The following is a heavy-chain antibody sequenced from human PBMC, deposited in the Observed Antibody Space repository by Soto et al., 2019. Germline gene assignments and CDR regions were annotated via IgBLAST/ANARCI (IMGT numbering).Heavy chain of an antibody. CDR2: ISYDGSNK. J-gene: IGHJ4*02. CDR1: GFTFSSYG. Sequence: VGSLRLSCAASGFTFSSYGMHWVRQAPGKGLEWVAVISYDGSNKYYADSVKGRFTISRDNSKNTLYLQMNSLRAEDTAVYYRAKDFTHFADYWGQGTLVTVSS. CDR3: AKDFTHFADY. D-gene: IGHD3-3*02. V-gene: IGHV3-30*18.